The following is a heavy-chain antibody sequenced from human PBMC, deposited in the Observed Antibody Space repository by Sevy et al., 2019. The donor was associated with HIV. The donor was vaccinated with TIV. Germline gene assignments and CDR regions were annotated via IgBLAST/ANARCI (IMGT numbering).Heavy chain of an antibody. D-gene: IGHD6-13*01. Sequence: GGSLRLSCAASGFTFSSYGMHWVRQAPGKGLEWVAVISYDGSNKYYADSVKGRFTISRDNSKNTLYLQMNSLRAEDTAVYYCAKASSSWYGEYYFDYWGQGTLVTGSS. J-gene: IGHJ4*02. CDR1: GFTFSSYG. CDR2: ISYDGSNK. V-gene: IGHV3-30*18. CDR3: AKASSSWYGEYYFDY.